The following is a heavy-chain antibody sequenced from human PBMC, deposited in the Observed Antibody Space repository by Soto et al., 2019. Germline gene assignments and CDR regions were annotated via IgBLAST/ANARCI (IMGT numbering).Heavy chain of an antibody. CDR1: GFTFSSYG. Sequence: PGGSLRLSCAASGFTFSSYGMHWVRQAPGKGLEWVAVIWYDGSNKYYADSVKGRFTISRDNSKNTLYLQMNSLRAEDTAVYYCAREAVAGMCFDYWGQGTLVTVS. V-gene: IGHV3-33*01. CDR3: AREAVAGMCFDY. J-gene: IGHJ4*02. D-gene: IGHD6-19*01. CDR2: IWYDGSNK.